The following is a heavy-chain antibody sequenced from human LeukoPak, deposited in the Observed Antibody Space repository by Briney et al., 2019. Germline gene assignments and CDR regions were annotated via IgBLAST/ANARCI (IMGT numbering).Heavy chain of an antibody. CDR1: GGSISSGGYY. J-gene: IGHJ5*02. Sequence: PSETLSLTCTVSGGSISSGGYYWSWIRQHRGKGLEWIGYIYYTRTPYYPPSLKSRFTISVDTSKNQFSLKLSSVTAADTAVYYCARDIGGNNWFDPWGQGTLVTVSS. CDR2: IYYTRTP. CDR3: ARDIGGNNWFDP. D-gene: IGHD1-26*01. V-gene: IGHV4-31*03.